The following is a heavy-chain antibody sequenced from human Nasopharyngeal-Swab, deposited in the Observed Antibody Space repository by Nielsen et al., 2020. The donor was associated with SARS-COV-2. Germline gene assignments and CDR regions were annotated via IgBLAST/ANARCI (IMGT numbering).Heavy chain of an antibody. CDR2: INHSGST. CDR3: ARGFGMVVTARYFDL. D-gene: IGHD2-21*02. Sequence: SETLSLTCAVYGGSFSGYYWSWIRQPPGKGLEWIGEINHSGSTNYNPSLKSRVTISVDTSKNQFSLKLSSVTAADTAVYYRARGFGMVVTARYFDLWGRGTLVTVSS. J-gene: IGHJ2*01. V-gene: IGHV4-34*01. CDR1: GGSFSGYY.